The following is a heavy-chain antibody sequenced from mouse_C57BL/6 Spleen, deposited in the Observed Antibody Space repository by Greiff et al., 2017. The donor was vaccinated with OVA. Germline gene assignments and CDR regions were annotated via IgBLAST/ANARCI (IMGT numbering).Heavy chain of an antibody. CDR1: GFNFKDDY. V-gene: IGHV14-4*01. CDR2: IDPENGDT. D-gene: IGHD2-2*01. Sequence: EVQLQQSGAELVRPGASVKLSCTASGFNFKDDYMHWVKQRPEQGLEWIGWIDPENGDTEYASKFQGKATITADTSSNTAYLQLSSLTSEDTAVYDCTTTTMVTTIPFAYWGQGTLVTVSA. J-gene: IGHJ3*01. CDR3: TTTTMVTTIPFAY.